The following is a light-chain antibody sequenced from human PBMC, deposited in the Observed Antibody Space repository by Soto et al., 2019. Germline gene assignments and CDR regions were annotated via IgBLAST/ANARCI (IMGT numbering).Light chain of an antibody. Sequence: QSVLTQPASVSGSPGQSITISCIGTSSDIGAYNYVSWYQQHPGKVPKLMIYEVTNRPSGLSNRFSGSKSGNTASLTISGLQAEDEADYFCSSYTSTSTLYVFGTGTKGTVL. CDR2: EVT. CDR3: SSYTSTSTLYV. J-gene: IGLJ1*01. CDR1: SSDIGAYNY. V-gene: IGLV2-14*01.